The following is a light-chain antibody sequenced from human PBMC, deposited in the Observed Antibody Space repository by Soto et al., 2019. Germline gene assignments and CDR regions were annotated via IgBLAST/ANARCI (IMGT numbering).Light chain of an antibody. J-gene: IGKJ1*01. CDR3: QQYKNWPRT. CDR2: GAS. CDR1: QSVSSN. Sequence: EIVMTQSPATLSVSPGDRATLSCRASQSVSSNLAWYQQKPGQAPRLLIYGASSRATDIPARFSGSGSGTEFTLTISSLQSEDFAVYHCQQYKNWPRTFGHGTKVEIK. V-gene: IGKV3D-15*01.